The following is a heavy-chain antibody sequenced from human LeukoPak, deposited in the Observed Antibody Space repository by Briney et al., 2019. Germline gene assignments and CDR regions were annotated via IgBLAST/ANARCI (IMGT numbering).Heavy chain of an antibody. D-gene: IGHD4-17*01. J-gene: IGHJ4*02. Sequence: GGSLRLSCAASGFSVTRKYMSSVRQAPGKGLEWVSLIYSGGSTYYADSVKGRFTISRDTSKNTLYLQMNNLRAEDTAVFYCASRDSGDYPNIYYWGQGTLVTVSS. CDR2: IYSGGST. V-gene: IGHV3-53*01. CDR1: GFSVTRKY. CDR3: ASRDSGDYPNIYY.